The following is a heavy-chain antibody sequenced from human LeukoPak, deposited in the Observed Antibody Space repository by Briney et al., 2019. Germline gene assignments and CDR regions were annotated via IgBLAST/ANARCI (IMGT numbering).Heavy chain of an antibody. CDR3: VWFGEFYLRFDY. Sequence: GGTLRLSCAASGFTFSSHGMSWVRQGPGKGLEWVSGISGSGGDTYYADSVKGRFTISRDNSKSTLYLQMNSLRAEDTAVYYCVWFGEFYLRFDYWGQGTLVTVSS. CDR2: ISGSGGDT. D-gene: IGHD3-10*01. CDR1: GFTFSSHG. J-gene: IGHJ4*02. V-gene: IGHV3-23*01.